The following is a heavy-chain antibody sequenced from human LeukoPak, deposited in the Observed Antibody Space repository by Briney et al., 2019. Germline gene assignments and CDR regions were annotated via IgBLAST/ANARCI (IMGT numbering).Heavy chain of an antibody. CDR1: GFTFSSYG. J-gene: IGHJ4*02. V-gene: IGHV3-30*02. Sequence: PGGSLRLSCAASGFTFSSYGMHWVRQAPGKGLEWVAFIRYDGSNKYYADSVKGRFTIFRDNSKNTLYLQMNSLRAEDTAVYYCAKGEGLRYFDWFGYWGQGTLVTVSS. D-gene: IGHD3-9*01. CDR2: IRYDGSNK. CDR3: AKGEGLRYFDWFGY.